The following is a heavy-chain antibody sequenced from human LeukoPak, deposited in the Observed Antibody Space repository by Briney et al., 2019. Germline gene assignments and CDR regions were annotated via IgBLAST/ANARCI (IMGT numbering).Heavy chain of an antibody. CDR2: IYYSGST. CDR3: ARELGTAMVWLDY. CDR1: GGSISSGDCY. D-gene: IGHD5-18*01. J-gene: IGHJ4*02. V-gene: IGHV4-30-4*01. Sequence: SETLSLTCTVSGGSISSGDCYWSWIRQPPGKGLEWIGYIYYSGSTYYNPSLKSRVTVSVDTSKNQFSLKLSSVTAADTAVYYCARELGTAMVWLDYWGQGTLVTVSS.